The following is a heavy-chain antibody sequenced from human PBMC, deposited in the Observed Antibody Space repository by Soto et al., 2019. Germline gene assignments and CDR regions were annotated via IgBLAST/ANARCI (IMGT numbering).Heavy chain of an antibody. D-gene: IGHD2-21*01. J-gene: IGHJ3*01. CDR1: GYTFTSYG. Sequence: QVQLVQSGAEVKKPGASVKVSCKASGYTFTSYGISWVRQAPGQGLEWMGWISAYNGNTNYAQKLQGRVTMTTDTSTSKAYMELRSLRSDAAAVYYCARDLSTLGCGQPFPWGQGTLVTVSS. CDR2: ISAYNGNT. V-gene: IGHV1-18*04. CDR3: ARDLSTLGCGQPFP.